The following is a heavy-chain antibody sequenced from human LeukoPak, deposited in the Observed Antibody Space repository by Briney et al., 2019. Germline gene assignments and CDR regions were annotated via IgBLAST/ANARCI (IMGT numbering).Heavy chain of an antibody. Sequence: GGSLRLSCAASGFTSSSYWMSWVRQAPGKGLEWVANIKQDGSEKYYVDSVKGRFTISRDNAKNSLYLQMNSLRAEDTAVYYCARDPGGGSYFDYWGQGTLVTVSS. CDR3: ARDPGGGSYFDY. CDR1: GFTSSSYW. D-gene: IGHD1-26*01. V-gene: IGHV3-7*01. J-gene: IGHJ4*02. CDR2: IKQDGSEK.